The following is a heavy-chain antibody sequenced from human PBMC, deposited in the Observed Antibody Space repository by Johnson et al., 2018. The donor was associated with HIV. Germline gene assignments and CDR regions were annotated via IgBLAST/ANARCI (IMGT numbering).Heavy chain of an antibody. J-gene: IGHJ3*02. CDR1: AFTFSTYD. V-gene: IGHV3-13*01. CDR2: LGTAGDT. CDR3: ARDQSEVDAFDI. Sequence: VQLVESGGGLVQPGGSLRLSCAASAFTFSTYDMHWVRQATGKGLEWVSGLGTAGDTYYAGSLKGRFTISREDAKNSLYLQMNSLRAEDTAVYYCARDQSEVDAFDIWGQGTMVTVSS.